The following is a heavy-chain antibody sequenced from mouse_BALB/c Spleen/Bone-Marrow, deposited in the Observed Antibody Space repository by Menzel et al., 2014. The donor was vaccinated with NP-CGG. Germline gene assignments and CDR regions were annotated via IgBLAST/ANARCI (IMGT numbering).Heavy chain of an antibody. V-gene: IGHV1-67*01. D-gene: IGHD1-1*01. CDR1: GYTFTDYA. J-gene: IGHJ4*01. Sequence: VQLQQSGPELARPGVSVKISCKGSGYTFTDYAMHWVKQSHAKSLEWIGVISTYSGNTNYNQKFKGKATMTVDKSSSTAYMELARLTSEDSAIYYCARSYYGNYYAMDYWGQGTSVTVSS. CDR3: ARSYYGNYYAMDY. CDR2: ISTYSGNT.